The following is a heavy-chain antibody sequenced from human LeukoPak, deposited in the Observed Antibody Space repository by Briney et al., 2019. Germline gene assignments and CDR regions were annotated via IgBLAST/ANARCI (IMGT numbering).Heavy chain of an antibody. V-gene: IGHV3-23*01. CDR3: AKDRYYDSSGYGY. J-gene: IGHJ4*02. D-gene: IGHD3-22*01. CDR2: ISGSGGST. Sequence: GGSLRLSCAASGFTFSSYAMSWVRQAPGKGLEWVSAISGSGGSTYYADSVKGWFTISRDNSKNTLYLQMNSLRAEDTAVYYCAKDRYYDSSGYGYWGQGTLVTVSS. CDR1: GFTFSSYA.